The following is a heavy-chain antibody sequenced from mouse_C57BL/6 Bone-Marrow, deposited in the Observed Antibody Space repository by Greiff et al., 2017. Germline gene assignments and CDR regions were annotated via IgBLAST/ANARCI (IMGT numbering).Heavy chain of an antibody. Sequence: EVKLVESGGGLVQPGESLKLSCESNEYEFPSHDMSWVRKTPEKRLELVGAINSDGGSTYSPDTMERRFIISRDNTKKTLYLQMSSLTSEDTALSYCARTGSYWYFDVWGTGTTVTVSS. V-gene: IGHV5-2*01. CDR1: EYEFPSHD. D-gene: IGHD4-1*01. J-gene: IGHJ1*03. CDR2: INSDGGST. CDR3: ARTGSYWYFDV.